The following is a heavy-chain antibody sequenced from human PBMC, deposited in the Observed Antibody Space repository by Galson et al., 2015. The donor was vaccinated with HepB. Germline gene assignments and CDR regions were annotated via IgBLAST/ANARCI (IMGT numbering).Heavy chain of an antibody. J-gene: IGHJ4*02. CDR3: ARGFYYDSSGYIAYFDY. V-gene: IGHV1-69*13. D-gene: IGHD3-22*01. Sequence: SVKVSCKASGGTFSSYAISWVRQAPGQGLEWMGGIIPIFGTANYAQKFQGRVTITADESTSTAYTELSSLRSEDTAVYYCARGFYYDSSGYIAYFDYWGQGTLVTVSS. CDR2: IIPIFGTA. CDR1: GGTFSSYA.